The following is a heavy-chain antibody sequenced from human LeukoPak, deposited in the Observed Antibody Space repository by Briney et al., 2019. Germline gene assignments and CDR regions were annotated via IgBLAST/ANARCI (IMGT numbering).Heavy chain of an antibody. Sequence: PSETLSLTCTVSGGSISSYYWSWIRQPPGKGLEWIGYIYYSGSTNYNPSLKSRVTISVDTSKNQFSLKLSSVTAADTAVYYCARDRGGYHGMDVWRQGTTVTVSS. CDR3: ARDRGGYHGMDV. J-gene: IGHJ6*02. D-gene: IGHD3-10*01. V-gene: IGHV4-59*01. CDR2: IYYSGST. CDR1: GGSISSYY.